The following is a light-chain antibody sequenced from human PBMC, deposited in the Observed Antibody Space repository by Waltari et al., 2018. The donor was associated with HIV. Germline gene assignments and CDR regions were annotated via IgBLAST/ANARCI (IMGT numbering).Light chain of an antibody. CDR2: WAF. Sequence: DHVMTQSPDSLAVSLGARATISRQSSQSVFYTSNNKDYLAWYQHKPGQPPKLLIYWAFIRESGVPERFSGSGSGTDFTLTISGVQAEDAAVYYCQQYFYSPQTFGQGTKVEIK. CDR3: QQYFYSPQT. J-gene: IGKJ1*01. CDR1: QSVFYTSNNKDY. V-gene: IGKV4-1*01.